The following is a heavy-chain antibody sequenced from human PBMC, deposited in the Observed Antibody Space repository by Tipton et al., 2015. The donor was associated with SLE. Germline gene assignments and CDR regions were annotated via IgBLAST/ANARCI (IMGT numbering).Heavy chain of an antibody. CDR1: GVSISSGLYY. CDR3: ARDLGPEWDDAFDI. J-gene: IGHJ3*02. D-gene: IGHD1-26*01. V-gene: IGHV4-31*02. CDR2: IHHSGSS. Sequence: LRLSCTVSGVSISSGLYYWTWIRQRPGKELEWIGYIHHSGSSSYNPSLKSRIIMSVDTSKNQFSLKLTSVTAADTALYYCARDLGPEWDDAFDIWGQGTMVRVSS.